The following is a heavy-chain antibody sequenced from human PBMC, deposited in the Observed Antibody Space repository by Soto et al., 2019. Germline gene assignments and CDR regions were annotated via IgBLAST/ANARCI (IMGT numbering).Heavy chain of an antibody. Sequence: QVQLVESGGGVVQPGSPLRLSCAASGLTFSSYGMHWVRQAPGKGLEWVGFISPDGRNKYYVDSAKGRFTISRDNSKNTLFLQMNSLRVEDTAVYYCAKDSSTWAFDYWGQGTLVTVSS. CDR3: AKDSSTWAFDY. CDR2: ISPDGRNK. CDR1: GLTFSSYG. J-gene: IGHJ4*02. D-gene: IGHD6-13*01. V-gene: IGHV3-30*18.